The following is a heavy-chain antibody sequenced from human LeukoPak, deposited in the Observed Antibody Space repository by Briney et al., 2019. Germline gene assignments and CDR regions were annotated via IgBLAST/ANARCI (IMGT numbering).Heavy chain of an antibody. D-gene: IGHD3-16*02. CDR3: ARGSRSYDCVWGSYRLSPGFDY. J-gene: IGHJ4*02. CDR2: INHSGST. V-gene: IGHV4-34*01. CDR1: GGSFSGYY. Sequence: PSETLSLTCAVYGGSFSGYYWSWIRQPPGKGLEWIGEINHSGSTNYNPSLKSRVTISVDTSKNQFSLKLSSVTAADTAVYYCARGSRSYDCVWGSYRLSPGFDYWGQGTLVTVSS.